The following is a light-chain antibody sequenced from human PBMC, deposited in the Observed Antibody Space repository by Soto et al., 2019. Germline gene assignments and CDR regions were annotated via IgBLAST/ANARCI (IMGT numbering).Light chain of an antibody. CDR2: GAS. Sequence: EIVLTQSPGTLSLSPGERATLSCRASQSVSSSYLAWYQQKPGQAPRLLIYGASSRATGIPDRFSGSGSGTDFTLTVSRLEPEDSAVYHCQQYGTSSWTFGQGTKVDIK. CDR1: QSVSSSY. CDR3: QQYGTSSWT. J-gene: IGKJ1*01. V-gene: IGKV3-20*01.